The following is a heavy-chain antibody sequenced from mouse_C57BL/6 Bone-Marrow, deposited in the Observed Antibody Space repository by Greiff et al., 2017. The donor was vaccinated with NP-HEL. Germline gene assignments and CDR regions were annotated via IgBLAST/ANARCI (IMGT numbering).Heavy chain of an antibody. CDR1: GFTFSDFY. D-gene: IGHD1-1*01. CDR3: ERDALSHSVGAMDY. J-gene: IGHJ4*01. Sequence: EVKLVESGGGLVQSGRSLRLSCATSGFTFSDFYMEWVRQAPGKGLEWIAASRNKANDYTTEYSASVKGRFIVSRDTSQSILYLQMNALRAEDTAIYYCERDALSHSVGAMDYWGQGTSVTVSS. CDR2: SRNKANDYTT. V-gene: IGHV7-1*01.